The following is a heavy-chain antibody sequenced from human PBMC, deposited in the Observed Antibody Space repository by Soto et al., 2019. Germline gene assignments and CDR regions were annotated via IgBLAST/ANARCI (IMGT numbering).Heavy chain of an antibody. D-gene: IGHD1-1*01. CDR2: ISYDGSNK. Sequence: QVQLVESGGGVVQPGRSLRLSCAASGFTFSSYAMHWVRQAPGKGLEWVAVISYDGSNKYYADSVKGRFTISIDNSKNTLYLQMNSLRAEDTAVYYCARGFQLYCYGMDVW. J-gene: IGHJ6*01. CDR1: GFTFSSYA. V-gene: IGHV3-30-3*01. CDR3: ARGFQLYCYGMDV.